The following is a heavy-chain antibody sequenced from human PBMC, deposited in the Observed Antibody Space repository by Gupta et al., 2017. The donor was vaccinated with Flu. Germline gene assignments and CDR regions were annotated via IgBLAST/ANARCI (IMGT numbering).Heavy chain of an antibody. CDR3: ARGTEGRL. J-gene: IGHJ4*02. CDR1: GYTFPSYG. D-gene: IGHD1-14*01. V-gene: IGHV1-18*01. Sequence: QVQLLQSGAEVKEPGASVKVSCEAFGYTFPSYGISWVRQAPGQGLEWMGWISPNTGDTNYAQKFEGRLTMTTDRSTSTAYMELRSLTSGDAAVYYCARGTEGRLWGQGTLVTVSS. CDR2: ISPNTGDT.